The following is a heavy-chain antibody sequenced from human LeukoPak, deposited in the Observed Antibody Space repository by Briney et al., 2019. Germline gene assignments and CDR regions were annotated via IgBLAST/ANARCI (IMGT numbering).Heavy chain of an antibody. D-gene: IGHD1-1*01. Sequence: SETLSLTCTVSGGSISSYYWSWIRQPPGKGLEWIGYIYYSGSTNYNPSLKSRVTISADTSKNRFSLKLSSVTAADTAVYYCAGSRKRYYYMDVWGKGTTVTISS. J-gene: IGHJ6*03. CDR1: GGSISSYY. CDR3: AGSRKRYYYMDV. V-gene: IGHV4-59*03. CDR2: IYYSGST.